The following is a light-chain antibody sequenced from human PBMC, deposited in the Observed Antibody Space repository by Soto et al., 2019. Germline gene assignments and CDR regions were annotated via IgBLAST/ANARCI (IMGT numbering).Light chain of an antibody. CDR1: SSNIGAGYD. Sequence: QSVLTQPPSVSGAPGQRVTISCTGRSSNIGAGYDVHWYQQLPGTAPKLLIYGNINRPSGVPDRFSGSKSGNTASLTISGLRAEDEADYYCCSSASRTTPVVFGGGTKLTVL. CDR3: CSSASRTTPVV. J-gene: IGLJ2*01. V-gene: IGLV1-40*01. CDR2: GNI.